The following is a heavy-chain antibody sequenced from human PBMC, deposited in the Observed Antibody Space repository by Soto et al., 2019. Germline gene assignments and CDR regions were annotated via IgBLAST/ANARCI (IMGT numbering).Heavy chain of an antibody. V-gene: IGHV3-7*01. CDR1: GFTFSSYW. CDR3: ARRVVPVARHDY. D-gene: IGHD2-2*01. Sequence: LRLFCAASGFTFSSYWMSWVCQAPGKGLEWVANIKQDGSEKYYVDSVKGRFIISRDNAKNSLYLQMNSLRAEDTALYYCARRVVPVARHDYWGQGTLVPVSS. J-gene: IGHJ4*02. CDR2: IKQDGSEK.